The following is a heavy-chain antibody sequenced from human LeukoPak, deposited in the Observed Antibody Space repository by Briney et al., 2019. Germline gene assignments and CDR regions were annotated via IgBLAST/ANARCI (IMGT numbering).Heavy chain of an antibody. J-gene: IGHJ4*02. Sequence: GGSLRLSCVASRFTFSNYWMSWVRQAPGKGLEWVANINQDGSKKRYADSMKGRFTISRDNAKESLYLQLNSLRAEDTAVYYCARWGPYCVGDYCPALDSWGQGTLVTVSS. CDR2: INQDGSKK. D-gene: IGHD2-21*02. V-gene: IGHV3-7*01. CDR1: RFTFSNYW. CDR3: ARWGPYCVGDYCPALDS.